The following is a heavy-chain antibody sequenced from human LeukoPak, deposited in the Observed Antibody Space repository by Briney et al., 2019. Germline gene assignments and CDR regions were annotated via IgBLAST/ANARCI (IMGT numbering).Heavy chain of an antibody. CDR3: TTCPLGSCSGNSCQGLDY. CDR2: INSDGSST. J-gene: IGHJ4*02. Sequence: GGSLTLSCAASGFTFSSYWMHWVRQAPGKGLVWVSRINSDGSSTSYADSVKGRFTISRDNSKNTLYLQMNSVRAEDTAVYYCTTCPLGSCSGNSCQGLDYWGQGTLVTVSS. CDR1: GFTFSSYW. V-gene: IGHV3-74*01. D-gene: IGHD2-2*01.